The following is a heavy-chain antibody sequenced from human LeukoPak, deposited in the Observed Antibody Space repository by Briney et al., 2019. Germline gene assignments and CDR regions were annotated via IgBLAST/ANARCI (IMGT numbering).Heavy chain of an antibody. D-gene: IGHD5-18*01. V-gene: IGHV1-2*06. J-gene: IGHJ4*02. CDR3: ARDYLARIQLWTQTDEEGTDH. CDR2: INPNSGGT. Sequence: ASVKVSCKASGHTFTGYYMHWVRQAPGQGLEWMGRINPNSGGTNYAQKFQGRVTIARDTSISTAYMELSRLRSDATAVYYCARDYLARIQLWTQTDEEGTDHWGQGTLVTVSS. CDR1: GHTFTGYY.